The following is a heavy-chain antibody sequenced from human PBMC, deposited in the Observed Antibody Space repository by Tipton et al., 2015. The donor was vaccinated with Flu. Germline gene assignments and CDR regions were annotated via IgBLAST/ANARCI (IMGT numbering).Heavy chain of an antibody. Sequence: LRLSCTVSGGSISSSSYYWSWIRQPPGKGLEWIGYIYYSGSTIYNPSLKSRVTISVDTSKNQFSLNLSSVTAADTAVYYCASKVANWGLWEPLDYWGHGTLVTVSS. D-gene: IGHD7-27*01. V-gene: IGHV4-61*05. J-gene: IGHJ4*01. CDR1: GGSISSSSYY. CDR2: IYYSGST. CDR3: ASKVANWGLWEPLDY.